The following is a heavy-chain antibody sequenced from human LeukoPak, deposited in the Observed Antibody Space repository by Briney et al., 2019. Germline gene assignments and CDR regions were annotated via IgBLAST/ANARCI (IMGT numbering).Heavy chain of an antibody. D-gene: IGHD3-10*01. CDR1: GFTFRNYA. CDR2: IKQDGSEK. CDR3: ARRYYYGSGSDY. J-gene: IGHJ4*02. V-gene: IGHV3-7*01. Sequence: PGGSLRLSCAASGFTFRNYAMHWVRQAPGKGLEWVANIKQDGSEKYYVDSVKGRFTISRDNAKNSLYLQMNSLRAEDTAVYYCARRYYYGSGSDYWGQGTLVTVSS.